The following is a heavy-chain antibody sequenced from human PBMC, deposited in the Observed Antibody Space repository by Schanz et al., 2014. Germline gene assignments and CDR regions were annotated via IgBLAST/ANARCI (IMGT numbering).Heavy chain of an antibody. CDR3: VRDAGWAFGDYHGMDV. Sequence: QVQLVQSGAEVKKPGASVKVSCKASGYTFTSYDINWVRQATGQGLEWMGWISVYHGHTNYAEKVHGRVTMTTDTATSTAYMELRSLISDDTAVYYCVRDAGWAFGDYHGMDVWGQGTSVIVSS. CDR2: ISVYHGHT. CDR1: GYTFTSYD. D-gene: IGHD3-10*01. V-gene: IGHV1-18*01. J-gene: IGHJ6*02.